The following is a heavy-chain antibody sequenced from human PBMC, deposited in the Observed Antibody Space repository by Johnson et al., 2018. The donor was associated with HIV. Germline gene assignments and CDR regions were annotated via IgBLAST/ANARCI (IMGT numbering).Heavy chain of an antibody. J-gene: IGHJ3*02. D-gene: IGHD6-13*01. CDR3: AKDIGGSAAAQGAFDI. Sequence: EVQLVESGGGVVRPGGSLRLSCTASGFNFDDYAMHWVRQAPGKGLEWVSGISWNSGSIGYADSVRGRFTISRDNAKNSLHLQMNSLRAEDTALYYCAKDIGGSAAAQGAFDIWGQGTMVTVSS. CDR2: ISWNSGSI. CDR1: GFNFDDYA. V-gene: IGHV3-9*01.